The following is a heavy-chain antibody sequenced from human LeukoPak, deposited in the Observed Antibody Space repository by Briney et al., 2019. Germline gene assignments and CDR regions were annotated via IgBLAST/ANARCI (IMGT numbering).Heavy chain of an antibody. Sequence: ASVKVSCKTSGYTFTNFDINWVRQATGQVLEWMGWMNPDSGNTGYAQKFQGRVTITRNTSISTAYMELSSMRSEDTDKYYCARGHCTSTSCGDWFAPWGQGTLVTVSS. V-gene: IGHV1-8*03. D-gene: IGHD2-2*01. CDR2: MNPDSGNT. J-gene: IGHJ5*02. CDR1: GYTFTNFD. CDR3: ARGHCTSTSCGDWFAP.